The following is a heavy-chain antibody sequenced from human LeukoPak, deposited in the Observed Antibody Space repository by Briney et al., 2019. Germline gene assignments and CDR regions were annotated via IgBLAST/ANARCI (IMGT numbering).Heavy chain of an antibody. Sequence: PGGSLRLSCAASGFTFSSYAMHWVRQAPGKGLEWVAVISYDGSNKYYAASVKGRFTISRDNSKNTLYLQMNSLRAEDTAVYYCARASEAGYYYDSSGYYPPGGYYFDYWGQGTLVTVSS. V-gene: IGHV3-30*01. D-gene: IGHD3-22*01. CDR2: ISYDGSNK. CDR3: ARASEAGYYYDSSGYYPPGGYYFDY. CDR1: GFTFSSYA. J-gene: IGHJ4*02.